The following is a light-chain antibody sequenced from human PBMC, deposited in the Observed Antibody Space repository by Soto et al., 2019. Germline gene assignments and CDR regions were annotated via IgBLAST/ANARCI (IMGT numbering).Light chain of an antibody. J-gene: IGLJ2*01. Sequence: QSVLTQPPSASGSPGQSVTISCTGTSSDVGGYNYVSWYQQHPGKAPKLMIYDVTKRPSGVPDRFSGSKSGNTASLTVAGLQTDDEADYFCSSYAGSNKLVFGGGTQLTVL. CDR2: DVT. V-gene: IGLV2-8*01. CDR3: SSYAGSNKLV. CDR1: SSDVGGYNY.